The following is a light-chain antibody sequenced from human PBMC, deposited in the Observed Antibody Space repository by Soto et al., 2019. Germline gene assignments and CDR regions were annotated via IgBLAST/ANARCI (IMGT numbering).Light chain of an antibody. CDR2: EGT. V-gene: IGLV2-23*01. CDR3: CSYAGSSSLV. CDR1: SSDVGNYNL. Sequence: QSALTQPASVSGSPGQSITISCTGTSSDVGNYNLVSWYQQHPGKAPKLRIYEGTKRPSGVSNRFSVSKSGNTASLTISGLQAEDEADYYCCSYAGSSSLVFGGGTKVTVL. J-gene: IGLJ3*02.